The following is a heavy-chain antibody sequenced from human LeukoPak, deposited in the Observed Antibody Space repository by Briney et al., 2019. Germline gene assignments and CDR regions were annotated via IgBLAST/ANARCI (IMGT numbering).Heavy chain of an antibody. V-gene: IGHV1-2*02. CDR1: GYTFTVYY. CDR2: INPNSGGT. CDR3: ARVDGTVTEVIDY. D-gene: IGHD4-17*01. J-gene: IGHJ4*02. Sequence: ASVTVSFKASGYTFTVYYMHWVRQAPGQGLEWMGWINPNSGGTNYAQKFQGRVTMTRDTSISTAYMELSRLRSDDTAVYYCARVDGTVTEVIDYWGQGTLVTVSS.